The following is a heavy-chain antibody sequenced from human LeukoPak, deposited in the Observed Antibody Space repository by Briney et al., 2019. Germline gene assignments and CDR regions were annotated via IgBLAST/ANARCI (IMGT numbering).Heavy chain of an antibody. CDR3: AMWGSIDAFDI. CDR1: GGSISSGDYY. CDR2: IYYSGST. V-gene: IGHV4-61*08. Sequence: PSETLSLTCTVSGGSISSGDYYWSWIRQPPGKGLEWIGYIYYSGSTNYNPSLKSRVTISVDTSKNQFSLKLSSVTAADTAVYYCAMWGSIDAFDIWGQGTMVTVSS. D-gene: IGHD2-21*01. J-gene: IGHJ3*02.